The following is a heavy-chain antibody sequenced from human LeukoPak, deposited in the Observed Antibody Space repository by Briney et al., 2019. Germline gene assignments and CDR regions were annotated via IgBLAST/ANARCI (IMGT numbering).Heavy chain of an antibody. CDR1: GGSFRGYY. J-gene: IGHJ4*02. Sequence: SGTLSRTCAVYGGSFRGYYWSRIRQPPGKGLEWIGEINHSGSTNYNPSLKSRVTISVDTSKNQFSLKLSSVTAADTAVYYCARAPSFLYSSSWLDYWGQGTLVTVSS. CDR2: INHSGST. V-gene: IGHV4-34*01. D-gene: IGHD6-13*01. CDR3: ARAPSFLYSSSWLDY.